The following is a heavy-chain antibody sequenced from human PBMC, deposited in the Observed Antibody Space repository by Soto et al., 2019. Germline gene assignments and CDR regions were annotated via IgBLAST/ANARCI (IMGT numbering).Heavy chain of an antibody. CDR2: ISPKSGGT. CDR3: ARPPGYISDWYYFDL. V-gene: IGHV1-2*02. J-gene: IGHJ4*02. D-gene: IGHD6-19*01. CDR1: GYTFIDYY. Sequence: QVQLVQSGAEVKKPGASVKVSCEASGYTFIDYYMHWVRQAPGQGFEWMGRISPKSGGTNYAQKLQGRVPMAWDTSLNTAYMELSSLMSEDTAVYYCARPPGYISDWYYFDLWGQGTLVTVSS.